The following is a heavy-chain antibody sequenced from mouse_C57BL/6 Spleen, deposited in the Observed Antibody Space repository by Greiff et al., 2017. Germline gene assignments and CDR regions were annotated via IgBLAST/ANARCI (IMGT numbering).Heavy chain of an antibody. V-gene: IGHV1-52*01. Sequence: QVQLQQPGAELVRPGSSVKLSCKASGYTFTSYWMHWVKQRPIQGLEWIGNIDPSDSETHYNQKFKDKATLTVDKSSSTAYMQLSSLTSEDSAVYYCARGYDSLLEYWGQGTLVTVSA. CDR2: IDPSDSET. D-gene: IGHD2-4*01. CDR1: GYTFTSYW. CDR3: ARGYDSLLEY. J-gene: IGHJ3*01.